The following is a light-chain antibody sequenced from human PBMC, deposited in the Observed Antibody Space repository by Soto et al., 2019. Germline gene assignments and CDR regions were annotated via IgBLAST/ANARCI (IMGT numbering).Light chain of an antibody. CDR2: WAS. J-gene: IGKJ2*01. V-gene: IGKV4-1*01. Sequence: DIVLTQSPDSLTVSLGERATINCKSSQTVLYSPNNKNYLAWYQQKPGQPPKLLIYWASTRESGVPDRFTGSGSATDFTLTITSLXXXDVAVYYCQQYYGXPETFGQGTKVXIK. CDR1: QTVLYSPNNKNY. CDR3: QQYYGXPET.